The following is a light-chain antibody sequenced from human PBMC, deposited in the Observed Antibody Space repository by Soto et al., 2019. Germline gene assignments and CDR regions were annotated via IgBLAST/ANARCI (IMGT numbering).Light chain of an antibody. V-gene: IGKV4-1*01. Sequence: DIVMTQSPDSLAVSLGERATINCKSSRSLLNNSNDKNYLAWYQQKPGQPPKLLFYWASTRQSGVPERFSGSGSERDFTLTVTSLRAEDVAVYYCQQYYGIPLTFGGGTQVEIK. CDR2: WAS. CDR1: RSLLNNSNDKNY. J-gene: IGKJ4*01. CDR3: QQYYGIPLT.